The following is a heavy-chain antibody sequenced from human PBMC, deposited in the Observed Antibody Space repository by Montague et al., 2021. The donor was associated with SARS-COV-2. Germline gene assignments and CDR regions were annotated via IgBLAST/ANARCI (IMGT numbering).Heavy chain of an antibody. V-gene: IGHV3-33*01. Sequence: SLRLSCAASGFIFSSYGMHWVRQAPGKGLEWVAHIWYDGSNENYXXSLKGRFTISRDNFKNTLYLQMNSLRAEDTAIYYCARGSVGGYYFDYWGQGTLVTVSS. J-gene: IGHJ4*02. CDR2: IWYDGSNE. D-gene: IGHD1-26*01. CDR1: GFIFSSYG. CDR3: ARGSVGGYYFDY.